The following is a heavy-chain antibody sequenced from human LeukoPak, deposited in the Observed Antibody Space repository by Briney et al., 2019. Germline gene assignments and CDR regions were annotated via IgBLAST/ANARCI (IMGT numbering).Heavy chain of an antibody. J-gene: IGHJ3*02. CDR3: ARTISRDAFDI. D-gene: IGHD1-14*01. V-gene: IGHV1-24*01. CDR2: FDPEDDET. Sequence: ASVKVSCKVSGYTLSELSMHWVRQAPGKGLEWMGGFDPEDDETIYAQKYQGRVTVPEDTSTDTAYMELSRLRSDDTAVYYCARTISRDAFDIWGQGTMVTVSS. CDR1: GYTLSELS.